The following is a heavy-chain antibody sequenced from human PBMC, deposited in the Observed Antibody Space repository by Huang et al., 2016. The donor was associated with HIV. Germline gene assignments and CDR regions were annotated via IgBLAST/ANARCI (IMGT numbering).Heavy chain of an antibody. Sequence: QVQLEQWGAGLLKASETLSLTCAVYGGSFSGYYWNWLRQSPGKGLEWVGEINNRCNTNYNPSLKSRINMSVYTSKSQFSLYLTSLSAADTGTYFCARRYNSRRDYWGRGTLVTVHS. J-gene: IGHJ4*02. CDR2: INNRCNT. CDR3: ARRYNSRRDY. CDR1: GGSFSGYY. D-gene: IGHD3-22*01. V-gene: IGHV4-34*02.